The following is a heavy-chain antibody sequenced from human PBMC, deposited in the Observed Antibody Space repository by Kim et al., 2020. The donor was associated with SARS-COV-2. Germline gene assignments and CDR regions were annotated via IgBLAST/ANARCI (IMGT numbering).Heavy chain of an antibody. CDR2: ITGSGGST. Sequence: GGSLRLSCAASGFTFSSYAMSWVRQAPGKGLEWVSAITGSGGSTYYADSVKGRFTISRDNSKNTLYLQMNSLRAEDTAVYYCAKNGYCSSTRCCAPLDYWGQGTLVTVSS. D-gene: IGHD2-2*01. V-gene: IGHV3-23*01. J-gene: IGHJ4*02. CDR1: GFTFSSYA. CDR3: AKNGYCSSTRCCAPLDY.